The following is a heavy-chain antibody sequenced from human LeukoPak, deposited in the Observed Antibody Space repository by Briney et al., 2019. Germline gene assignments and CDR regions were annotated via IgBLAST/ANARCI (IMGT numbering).Heavy chain of an antibody. CDR3: VKDSSSGSYFDY. CDR1: GFTFSRYA. CDR2: ISGNGGST. J-gene: IGHJ4*02. V-gene: IGHV3-64D*06. Sequence: GGSLRLSCSASGFTFSRYAMHWVRQAPGQGLEYVSAISGNGGSTYYADSVKGRFTSSRDNSRNTLHLQMSSLRVEDTAVYYCVKDSSSGSYFDYWGQGTLVTVSA. D-gene: IGHD3-10*01.